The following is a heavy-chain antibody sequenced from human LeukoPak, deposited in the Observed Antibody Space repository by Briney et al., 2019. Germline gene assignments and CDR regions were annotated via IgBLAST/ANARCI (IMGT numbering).Heavy chain of an antibody. CDR3: AKGIGGSGSYYALDY. D-gene: IGHD3-10*01. CDR2: ISGGGGST. Sequence: GGSLRLSCAASGFTFSSYAMSWVRQAPGKGLQWVSTISGGGGSTYYADSVKGRFTVSRDNSKNTLYLQMNDLRAEDTAIFYCAKGIGGSGSYYALDYWGQGTLVPVSS. J-gene: IGHJ4*02. CDR1: GFTFSSYA. V-gene: IGHV3-23*01.